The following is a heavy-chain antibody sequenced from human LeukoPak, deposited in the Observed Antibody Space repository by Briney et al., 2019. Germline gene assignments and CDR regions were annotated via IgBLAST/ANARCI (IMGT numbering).Heavy chain of an antibody. Sequence: ASVKVSCKASGYTLTSYTVNYMRQAPGQGLEWMGWINTKTGGPTYGQDFTGRFVFSLDTSVNTAYLQISGLKAEDTAVYYCARAPWGASNDPDLWGQGTLVTVSS. V-gene: IGHV7-4-1*02. CDR3: ARAPWGASNDPDL. J-gene: IGHJ5*02. CDR2: INTKTGGP. CDR1: GYTLTSYT. D-gene: IGHD1-1*01.